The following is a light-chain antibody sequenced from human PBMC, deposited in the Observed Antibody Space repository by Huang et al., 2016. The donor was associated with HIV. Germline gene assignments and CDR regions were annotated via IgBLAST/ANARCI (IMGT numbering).Light chain of an antibody. Sequence: EIVLTQFPATRTLSRGELATLSCRARQSVSTCLAWYQQKPGQAPRLLIYGASKRATGFPARFSGSGSGTDFTLTISSLEPEDFAVYYCQQCGNWPFTFGPGTKVNIK. J-gene: IGKJ3*01. CDR3: QQCGNWPFT. CDR2: GAS. V-gene: IGKV3-11*01. CDR1: QSVSTC.